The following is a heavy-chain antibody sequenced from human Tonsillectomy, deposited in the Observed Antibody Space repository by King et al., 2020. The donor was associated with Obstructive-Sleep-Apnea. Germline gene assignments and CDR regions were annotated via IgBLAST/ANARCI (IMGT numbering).Heavy chain of an antibody. D-gene: IGHD3-22*01. Sequence: QLVQSGAEVKKPGESLKISCKGSGYNFPTKWIGWVRQMPGKGLEWMGSIYPGDSDTRFSPSFQGQVSISADKSIGTAYLQWSSLKAADTAMYYCARSPADSNNYFDYWGQGTLVTVSS. V-gene: IGHV5-51*01. J-gene: IGHJ4*02. CDR3: ARSPADSNNYFDY. CDR1: GYNFPTKW. CDR2: IYPGDSDT.